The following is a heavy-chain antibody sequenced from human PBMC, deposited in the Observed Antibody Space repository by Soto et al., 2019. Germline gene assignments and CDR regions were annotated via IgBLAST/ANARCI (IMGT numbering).Heavy chain of an antibody. Sequence: PGGALRISFAAPGFTFHSYGIHRVRPAPGKGLEWVAVISYDGSNKYYADSVKGRFTISRDNSKNTLYLQMNSLRAEDTAVYYCAKDRYFDWLYFDYWGQGTLVTVSS. V-gene: IGHV3-30*18. D-gene: IGHD3-9*01. CDR1: GFTFHSYG. J-gene: IGHJ4*02. CDR2: ISYDGSNK. CDR3: AKDRYFDWLYFDY.